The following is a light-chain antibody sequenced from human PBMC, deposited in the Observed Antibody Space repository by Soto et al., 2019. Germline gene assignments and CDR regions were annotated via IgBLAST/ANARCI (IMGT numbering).Light chain of an antibody. V-gene: IGKV1-39*01. CDR1: QSISSY. Sequence: DIPMTQSPSSLSASVGDRVTITCRASQSISSYVNWYQQKPGKAPKLLIYAASSLQSGVPSRFSGSGSATDFTLTISSLQPEDFATYYCQQSYSTPPTFGQGTKVEIK. CDR3: QQSYSTPPT. CDR2: AAS. J-gene: IGKJ1*01.